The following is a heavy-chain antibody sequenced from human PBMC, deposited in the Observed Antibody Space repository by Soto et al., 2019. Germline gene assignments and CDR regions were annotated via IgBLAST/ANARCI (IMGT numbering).Heavy chain of an antibody. CDR3: ARTTVTGKQEFDP. D-gene: IGHD4-17*01. CDR1: GGSISSGGYS. J-gene: IGHJ5*02. CDR2: IYPSGST. V-gene: IGHV4-30-2*01. Sequence: QLQLQESGSGLVKPSQTLSLTCAVSGGSISSGGYSWSWIRQPPGKGLEWIGYIYPSGSTYYNPSLKSRVTISVDRSKNQFSLKLSSVTAADTAVYYCARTTVTGKQEFDPWGQGTLVTVSS.